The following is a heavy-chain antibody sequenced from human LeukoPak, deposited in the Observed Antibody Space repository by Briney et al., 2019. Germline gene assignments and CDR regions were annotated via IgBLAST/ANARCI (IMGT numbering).Heavy chain of an antibody. V-gene: IGHV3-66*01. CDR3: ASSEGITMIDY. Sequence: GGSLRLSCAASGFTVSSNYMSWVRQAPGKGLEWVSVIYSGGSTYYADSVKGRFTISRDNSKNTLYLQMDSLRAEDTAVYYCASSEGITMIDYWGQGTLVTVSS. CDR2: IYSGGST. D-gene: IGHD3-22*01. CDR1: GFTVSSNY. J-gene: IGHJ4*02.